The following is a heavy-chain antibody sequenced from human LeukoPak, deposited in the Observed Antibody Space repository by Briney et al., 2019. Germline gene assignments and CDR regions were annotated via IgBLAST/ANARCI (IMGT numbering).Heavy chain of an antibody. CDR1: GFTIGTAW. D-gene: IGHD3-3*02. CDR3: IAHFPYFYGFDV. V-gene: IGHV3-15*01. J-gene: IGHJ6*04. CDR2: IKSEGEGATT. Sequence: GGSLRLSCVSSGFTIGTAWISWVRQAPGKGLEWLGHIKSEGEGATTDYAAPAKGRFAISRDDSKNMIYLQMSSLKIDDTAIYYCIAHFPYFYGFDVWGKGTTVTVSS.